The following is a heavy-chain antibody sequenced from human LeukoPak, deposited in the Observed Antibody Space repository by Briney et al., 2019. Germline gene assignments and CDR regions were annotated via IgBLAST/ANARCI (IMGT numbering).Heavy chain of an antibody. CDR1: GYTFTNYA. CDR2: INTNTGNP. D-gene: IGHD4-17*01. J-gene: IGHJ4*02. Sequence: ASVKVSCTASGYTFTNYAMNWVRQAPGQGLEWMGWINTNTGNPTYAQGFTGRFVFSLDTSVSTAYLQISSLKAEDTAVYYCARTDPGGDYNFDYWGQGTLVTVSS. V-gene: IGHV7-4-1*02. CDR3: ARTDPGGDYNFDY.